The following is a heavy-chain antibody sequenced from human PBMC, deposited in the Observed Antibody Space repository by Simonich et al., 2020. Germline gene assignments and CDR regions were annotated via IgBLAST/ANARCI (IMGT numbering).Heavy chain of an antibody. CDR1: GFTFSSYA. D-gene: IGHD1-26*01. V-gene: IGHV3-30*07. Sequence: QVQLVESGGGVVQPGRSLRLSCAASGFTFSSYAMHWVRQAPVKGLKWVAVISYDGSNKYYADSVKGRFTISRDNSKNTLYLQMNSLRAEDTAVYYCAREGAGNDAFDIWGQGTMVTVSS. CDR3: AREGAGNDAFDI. CDR2: ISYDGSNK. J-gene: IGHJ3*02.